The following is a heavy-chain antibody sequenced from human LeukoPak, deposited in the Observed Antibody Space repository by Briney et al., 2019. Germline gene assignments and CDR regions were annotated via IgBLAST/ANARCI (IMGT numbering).Heavy chain of an antibody. CDR1: GGSISSGSYY. J-gene: IGHJ4*02. Sequence: SETLPLTCTVSGGSISSGSYYWSWIRQPAGKGLEWIGRIYSSGSTNYNPSLKSRVTISADTSENQFSLKLTSVTAADTAVYYCARAGGTTVTTDKFDSWGQGTLVTVSS. D-gene: IGHD4-17*01. CDR2: IYSSGST. CDR3: ARAGGTTVTTDKFDS. V-gene: IGHV4-61*02.